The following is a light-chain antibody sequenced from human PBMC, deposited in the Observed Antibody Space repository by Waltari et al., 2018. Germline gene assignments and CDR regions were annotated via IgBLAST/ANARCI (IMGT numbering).Light chain of an antibody. CDR2: EVS. V-gene: IGKV2D-29*01. CDR1: QSLLHSDGKTY. Sequence: DIVMTQTPHSLSVTPGHPASISCKSSQSLLHSDGKTYLYWYLQKLGQPPQLRIYEVSNLFSGVPDRFSGSGSGTDFTLKSSRVEAEDVGVYHCMQSIQLPRTFGQGTKLEI. CDR3: MQSIQLPRT. J-gene: IGKJ2*01.